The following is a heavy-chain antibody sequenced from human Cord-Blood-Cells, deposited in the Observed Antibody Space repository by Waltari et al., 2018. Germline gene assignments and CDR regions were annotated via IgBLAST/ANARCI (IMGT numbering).Heavy chain of an antibody. D-gene: IGHD6-13*01. CDR1: VGPFRRCA. V-gene: IGHV1-69*01. CDR3: ARGIAAPGAPPKPSDFDY. Sequence: QVQPVQSGAEATRHGSSLKVSCTASVGPFRRCAISWLGQAPGPVLEWIVGIIPIFCTAINAKKCQGRITITADESPSTAYMELSSLRSEDTAVYYCARGIAAPGAPPKPSDFDYWGQGTLVTVSS. CDR2: IIPIFCTA. J-gene: IGHJ4*02.